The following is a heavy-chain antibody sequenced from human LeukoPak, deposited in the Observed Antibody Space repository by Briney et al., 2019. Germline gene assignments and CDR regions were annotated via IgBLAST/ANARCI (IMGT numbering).Heavy chain of an antibody. D-gene: IGHD3-10*01. J-gene: IGHJ4*02. CDR1: GGSFSGYY. V-gene: IGHV4-34*01. CDR2: INHSGST. Sequence: SETLSLTCAVYGGSFSGYYWSWIRQPPGKGLEWIGEINHSGSTNYNPSLKSRVTISVDTSKNQFSLKLSSVTAADTAVYYCARVHGSGSYFFDYWGQGTLVTVSS. CDR3: ARVHGSGSYFFDY.